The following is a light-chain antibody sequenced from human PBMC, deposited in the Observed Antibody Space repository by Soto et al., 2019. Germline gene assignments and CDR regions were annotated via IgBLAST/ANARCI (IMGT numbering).Light chain of an antibody. CDR1: QTVDFN. J-gene: IGKJ3*01. Sequence: EIVMTQSPATLSVSPGGRGTLSCGASQTVDFNLAWYQQKPGQAPRLLIYGASTRITGIPARFSGSGSGTEFTLTISSLQSEDFAVYYCQQYDTWPLTFGPGTKVDIK. CDR2: GAS. CDR3: QQYDTWPLT. V-gene: IGKV3-15*01.